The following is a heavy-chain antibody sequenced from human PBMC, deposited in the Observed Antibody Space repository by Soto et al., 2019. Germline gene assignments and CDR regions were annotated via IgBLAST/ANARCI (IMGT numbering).Heavy chain of an antibody. J-gene: IGHJ4*02. CDR1: GFTFTRYS. V-gene: IGHV3-21*06. CDR2: ISSNTNYI. Sequence: EVQLVESGGGLVKPGGSLRLSCAASGFTFTRYSMNWVRQAPGKGLEWVSYISSNTNYIYYGDSMKGRFTISRDNAKNSLYLEMNCLRAEDTAVYDCARESEDLTTNFDYWGQEPLAPFSS. CDR3: ARESEDLTTNFDY.